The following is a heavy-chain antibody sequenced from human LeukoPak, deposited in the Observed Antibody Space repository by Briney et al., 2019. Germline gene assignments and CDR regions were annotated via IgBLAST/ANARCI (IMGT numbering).Heavy chain of an antibody. CDR1: GYTFTGYY. V-gene: IGHV1-2*02. J-gene: IGHJ6*02. Sequence: ASVKVSCKASGYTFTGYYMHWVRQAPGQGLEWMGWINPNSGGTNYAQKFQVRVTMTRDTAISTAYMELSRLRSDDTAVYYCARYCSSSSCFFTGRKYNGMDVWGQGTTVTVSS. D-gene: IGHD2-2*01. CDR2: INPNSGGT. CDR3: ARYCSSSSCFFTGRKYNGMDV.